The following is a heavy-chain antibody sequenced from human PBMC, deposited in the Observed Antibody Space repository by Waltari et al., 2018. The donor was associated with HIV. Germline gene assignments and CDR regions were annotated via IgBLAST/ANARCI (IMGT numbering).Heavy chain of an antibody. Sequence: QARLVQSGAEVKKPGASVKVPCKNSGYTFTISGISRVRQAPGQGLEWMGWISPYNGNTYYAHNLKGRFTLTTVSARTAYMELRSLRSDDTAVYFCAREGYYYGSGTYAPPRYYGMDVWGQGTTVTVSS. CDR2: ISPYNGNT. CDR1: GYTFTISG. V-gene: IGHV1-18*01. D-gene: IGHD3-10*01. CDR3: AREGYYYGSGTYAPPRYYGMDV. J-gene: IGHJ6*02.